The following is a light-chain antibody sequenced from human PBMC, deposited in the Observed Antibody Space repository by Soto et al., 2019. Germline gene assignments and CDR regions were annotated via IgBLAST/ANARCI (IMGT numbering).Light chain of an antibody. J-gene: IGKJ2*01. V-gene: IGKV1-5*03. Sequence: DIPLTQFPSTLSASIGDRVTITYRATQTIGSWLAWYQQKPGKAPKLLIYRASSLETGVPSRFSGSGSGTEFTLTISSLQPDDFASYYCQEYKSYSPYTFGQGTRLEIK. CDR3: QEYKSYSPYT. CDR1: QTIGSW. CDR2: RAS.